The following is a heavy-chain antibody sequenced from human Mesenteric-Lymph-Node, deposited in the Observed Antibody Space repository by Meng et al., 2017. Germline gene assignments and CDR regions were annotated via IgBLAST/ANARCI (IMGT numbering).Heavy chain of an antibody. CDR1: GFTFSSYA. J-gene: IGHJ6*02. D-gene: IGHD6-13*01. CDR3: ARCGLWSSSWYYYYYYYGMDV. CDR2: ISYDGSNK. Sequence: GESLKISCAASGFTFSSYAMHWVRQAPGKGLEWVAVISYDGSNKYYADSVKGRFTISRDNSKNTLYLQMNSLRAEDTAVYYCARCGLWSSSWYYYYYYYGMDVWGQGTTVTVSS. V-gene: IGHV3-30*04.